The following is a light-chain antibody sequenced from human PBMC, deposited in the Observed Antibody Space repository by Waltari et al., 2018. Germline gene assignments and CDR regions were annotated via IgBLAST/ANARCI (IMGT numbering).Light chain of an antibody. CDR3: AAWDDSLNGV. J-gene: IGLJ3*02. CDR1: YSNIGHNS. V-gene: IGLV1-44*01. Sequence: QSVLTQPPSASGTPGQRVTIPCSGSYSNIGHNSVNWYQQVPGTAPKLLIYNNDRRPSGVPDRFSGSKSGTSASLAISGLQSEYEADYYCAAWDDSLNGVFGGGTKLTVL. CDR2: NND.